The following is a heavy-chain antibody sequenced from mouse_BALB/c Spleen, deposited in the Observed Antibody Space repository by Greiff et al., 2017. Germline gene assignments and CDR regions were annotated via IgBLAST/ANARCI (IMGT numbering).Heavy chain of an antibody. CDR2: ISDGGSYT. D-gene: IGHD1-1*02. CDR1: GFTFSDYY. CDR3: ARGGNFDY. V-gene: IGHV5-4*02. J-gene: IGHJ2*01. Sequence: DVQLQESGGGLVKPGGSLKLSCAASGFTFSDYYMYWVRQTPEKRLEWVATISDGGSYTYYPDSVKGRFTISRDNAKNNLYLQMSSLKSEDTAMYYCARGGNFDYWGQGTTLTVSS.